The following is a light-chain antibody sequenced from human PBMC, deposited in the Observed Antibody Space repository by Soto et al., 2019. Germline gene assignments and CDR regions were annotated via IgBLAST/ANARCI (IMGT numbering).Light chain of an antibody. Sequence: QSVLTQPPSMSGAPGQRVAISCTGSSSNIGAGYDVHWYRQLPGKAPKVLIYVNSNRPSGVPYRISASKSGASASLAISELRAEDEADYYCQSFDSSLRGVFGGGTKVTV. CDR1: SSNIGAGYD. CDR3: QSFDSSLRGV. V-gene: IGLV1-40*01. J-gene: IGLJ2*01. CDR2: VNS.